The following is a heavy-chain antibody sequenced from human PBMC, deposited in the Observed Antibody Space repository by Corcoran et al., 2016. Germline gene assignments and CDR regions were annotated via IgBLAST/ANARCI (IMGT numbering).Heavy chain of an antibody. V-gene: IGHV1-18*01. J-gene: IGHJ4*02. Sequence: QVQLVQSGAEVKKPGASVKVSCKASGYTFTSYGISWVRQAPGQGLEWMGWISAYNGNTNNAQKLQGRVTMTTDKSTSTAYMELRSLRSDDTAGYYWSRERHGYSSGWYFDYWAQGTLVTVSS. CDR2: ISAYNGNT. D-gene: IGHD6-19*01. CDR1: GYTFTSYG. CDR3: SRERHGYSSGWYFDY.